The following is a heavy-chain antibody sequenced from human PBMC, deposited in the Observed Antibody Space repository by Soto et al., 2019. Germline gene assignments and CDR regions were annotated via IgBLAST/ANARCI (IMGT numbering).Heavy chain of an antibody. D-gene: IGHD3-3*01. CDR2: IYYSGST. V-gene: IGHV4-39*01. J-gene: IGHJ4*02. Sequence: SETLSLTCTVSGGSISSSSYYWGWIRQPPGKGLEWIGSIYYSGSTYYNPSLKSRVTISVATSKNQFSLKLSSVTAADTAVYYCARQNYDFWSGYSDLFDYGGQGTLVTVSS. CDR3: ARQNYDFWSGYSDLFDY. CDR1: GGSISSSSYY.